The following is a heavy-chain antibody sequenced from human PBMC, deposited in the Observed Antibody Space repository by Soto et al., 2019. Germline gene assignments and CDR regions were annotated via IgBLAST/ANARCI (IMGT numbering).Heavy chain of an antibody. Sequence: PGGSLRLSCAASGFTFSSYAMHWVRQAPGKGLEWVAVISYDGSNKYYADSVKGRFTISRDNSKNTLYLQMNSLRAEDTAVYYCARAYEQWLISGPLDYWGQGTLVTVSS. CDR3: ARAYEQWLISGPLDY. J-gene: IGHJ4*02. D-gene: IGHD6-19*01. V-gene: IGHV3-30-3*01. CDR2: ISYDGSNK. CDR1: GFTFSSYA.